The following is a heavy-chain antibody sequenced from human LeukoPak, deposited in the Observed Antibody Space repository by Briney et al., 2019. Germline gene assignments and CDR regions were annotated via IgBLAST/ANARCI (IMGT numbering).Heavy chain of an antibody. V-gene: IGHV3-66*01. CDR2: LYRGGTE. CDR1: GFSVSSVY. CDR3: AAGTTSCSGPGCHATFWDY. D-gene: IGHD2-2*01. J-gene: IGHJ4*02. Sequence: GGSLRLSCAASGFSVSSVYMSWVRLAPGKGLEWISVLYRGGTEHYADSAKGRFAISRDSSVNTLYLETNSLRDEDTAVDHCAAGTTSCSGPGCHATFWDYWGQGTVVTVSS.